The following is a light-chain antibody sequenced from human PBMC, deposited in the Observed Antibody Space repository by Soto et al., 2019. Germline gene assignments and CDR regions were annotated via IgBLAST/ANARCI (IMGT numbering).Light chain of an antibody. V-gene: IGKV1-39*01. J-gene: IGKJ1*01. CDR1: QRISTY. CDR2: AAS. Sequence: DIQMTQSPPSLSASVGDRVTITCRASQRISTYLNWYQHKPGKAPKLLIYAASSLHSGVPSRFSGSGSGTDFTLTISSLQPEDFASYYCQQSYSSPPTFGQGTKVDIK. CDR3: QQSYSSPPT.